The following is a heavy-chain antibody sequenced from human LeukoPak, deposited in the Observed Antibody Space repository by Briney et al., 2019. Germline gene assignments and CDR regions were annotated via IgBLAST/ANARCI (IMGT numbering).Heavy chain of an antibody. V-gene: IGHV1-2*02. D-gene: IGHD5-18*01. Sequence: ASVKVSCKASGYTFTGYYMHWVRQAPGQGLEWMGWINPNSGGTNYAQKFQGRVTMTRDTSISTAYMELSRPRSDDTAVYYCARVGYSYGARYYYMDVWGKGTTVTISS. J-gene: IGHJ6*03. CDR1: GYTFTGYY. CDR3: ARVGYSYGARYYYMDV. CDR2: INPNSGGT.